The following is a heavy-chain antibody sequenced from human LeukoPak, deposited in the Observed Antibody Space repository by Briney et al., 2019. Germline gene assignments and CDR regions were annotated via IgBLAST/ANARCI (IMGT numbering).Heavy chain of an antibody. CDR3: AGDSSGWPPDAFDI. Sequence: SETLSLTCTVSGGSISSYYWSWIRQPPGKGLEWIGYIYYSGSTNYNPSLKSRVTISVDTSKNQFSLKLSSVTAADTAVYYCAGDSSGWPPDAFDIWGQGTMVTVSS. V-gene: IGHV4-59*01. CDR1: GGSISSYY. D-gene: IGHD6-19*01. CDR2: IYYSGST. J-gene: IGHJ3*02.